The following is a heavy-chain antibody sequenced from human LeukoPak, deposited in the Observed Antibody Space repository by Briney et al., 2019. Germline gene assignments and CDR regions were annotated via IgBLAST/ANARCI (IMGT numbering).Heavy chain of an antibody. Sequence: PSETLSLTCTVSGGSISSYYWSWIRQPPGKGLEWIGYIYYSGSTNYNPSLKSRVTISVDTSKNQFSLKLSSVTAADTAVYYCARHRGYSTPYYYGMDVWGQGTTVTVSS. V-gene: IGHV4-59*08. J-gene: IGHJ6*02. CDR1: GGSISSYY. D-gene: IGHD4-4*01. CDR2: IYYSGST. CDR3: ARHRGYSTPYYYGMDV.